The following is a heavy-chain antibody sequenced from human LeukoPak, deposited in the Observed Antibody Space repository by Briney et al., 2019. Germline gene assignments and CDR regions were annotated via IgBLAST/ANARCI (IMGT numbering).Heavy chain of an antibody. CDR1: GYTFTEYY. Sequence: GASVKVFCKASGYTFTEYYLHWVRQAPGQGLEWMGWINPKSGGTSYAQKFQGRVTMTRDTSISTAYMELSGLSFDDTAMYDCARVGTTHYWGQGTLVTVSS. CDR2: INPKSGGT. D-gene: IGHD1/OR15-1a*01. J-gene: IGHJ4*02. CDR3: ARVGTTHY. V-gene: IGHV1-2*02.